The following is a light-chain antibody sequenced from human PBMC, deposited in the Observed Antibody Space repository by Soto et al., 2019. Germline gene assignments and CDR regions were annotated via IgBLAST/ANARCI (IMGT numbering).Light chain of an antibody. V-gene: IGKV3D-20*01. CDR3: QQYGSSPRT. CDR1: QSVSSSY. Sequence: EIVLTQSPATLSLPPGERATLSCGASQSVSSSYLAWYQQKPGLAPRLLIYDASSRATGIPDRFSGSGSGTDFTLTISRLVPEDFAVYYCQQYGSSPRTFGQGTKVEIK. J-gene: IGKJ1*01. CDR2: DAS.